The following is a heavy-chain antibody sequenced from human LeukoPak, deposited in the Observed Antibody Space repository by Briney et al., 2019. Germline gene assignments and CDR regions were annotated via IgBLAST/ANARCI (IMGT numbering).Heavy chain of an antibody. CDR3: ASGKYCSSTSCYFYYDSSGHAY. V-gene: IGHV1-69*05. J-gene: IGHJ4*02. Sequence: SVKVSCKASGGTFSCYAISWVRQAPGQGLEWMGGIIPIFGTANYAQKFQGRVTITTDESTSTAYMELSSLRSEDTAVYYCASGKYCSSTSCYFYYDSSGHAYWGQGTLVTVSS. D-gene: IGHD2-2*01. CDR2: IIPIFGTA. CDR1: GGTFSCYA.